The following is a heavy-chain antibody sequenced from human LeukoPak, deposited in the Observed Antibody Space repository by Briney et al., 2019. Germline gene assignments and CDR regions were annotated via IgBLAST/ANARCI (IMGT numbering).Heavy chain of an antibody. D-gene: IGHD1-26*01. CDR1: GFTFSSYA. J-gene: IGHJ4*02. CDR2: SSGSGGST. V-gene: IGHV3-23*01. CDR3: AISGSYYYFDY. Sequence: GGSLRLSCAASGFTFSSYAMSSVRQAPGKGLGWVSASSGSGGSTYYADSVKGRFTISRDNAKNSLYLQMNSLRAEDTAVYYCAISGSYYYFDYWGQGTLVTVSS.